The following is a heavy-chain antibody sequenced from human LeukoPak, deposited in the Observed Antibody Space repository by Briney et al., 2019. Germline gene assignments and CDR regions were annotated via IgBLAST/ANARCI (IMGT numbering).Heavy chain of an antibody. V-gene: IGHV4-59*08. J-gene: IGHJ4*02. CDR2: IYYSGST. D-gene: IGHD2-21*01. CDR1: GGSISSYY. CDR3: ARGGGGEGPIDY. Sequence: PSETLSLTCTVSGGSISSYYWSWIRQPPGKGLEWIGYIYYSGSTYYNPSLKSRVTISVDTSKNQFSLKLSSVTAADTAVYYCARGGGGEGPIDYWGQGTLVTVSS.